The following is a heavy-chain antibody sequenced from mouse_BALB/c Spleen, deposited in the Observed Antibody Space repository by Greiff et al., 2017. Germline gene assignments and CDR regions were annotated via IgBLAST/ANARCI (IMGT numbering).Heavy chain of an antibody. D-gene: IGHD2-1*01. CDR3: ARDIWGNYGWYFDV. CDR1: GFTFTDYY. Sequence: EVMLVESGGGLVQPGGSLRLSCATSGFTFTDYYMSWVRQPPGKALEWLGFIRNKANGYTTEYSASVKGRFTISRDNSQSILYLQMNTLRAEDSATYYCARDIWGNYGWYFDVWGAGTTVTVSS. J-gene: IGHJ1*01. CDR2: IRNKANGYTT. V-gene: IGHV7-3*02.